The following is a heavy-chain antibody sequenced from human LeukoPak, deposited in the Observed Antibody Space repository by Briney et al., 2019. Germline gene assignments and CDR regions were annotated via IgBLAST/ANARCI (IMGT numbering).Heavy chain of an antibody. J-gene: IGHJ3*02. CDR3: ATPRAHRDAFDI. V-gene: IGHV1-18*01. CDR1: GYTFTIYG. CDR2: ISAYNGNT. Sequence: GASVKVSCKASGYTFTIYGISWVRQAPGQGLEWMGWISAYNGNTNYAQKLQGRVTMTTDTSTSTAYMELRSLRSDDTAVYYCATPRAHRDAFDIWGQGTMVTVSS.